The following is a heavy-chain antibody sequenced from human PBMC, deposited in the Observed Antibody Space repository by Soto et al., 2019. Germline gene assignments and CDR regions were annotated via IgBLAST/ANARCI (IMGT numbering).Heavy chain of an antibody. V-gene: IGHV5-51*01. J-gene: IGHJ6*02. CDR1: GYIFTDHC. CDR3: ASSAQRGYSSGWSDRYYYGMDV. D-gene: IGHD6-19*01. CDR2: ICPGYSNI. Sequence: GESLKISCKGSGYIFTDHCIVWVRQMAGKGLEWVGIICPGYSNIIYSPSVQGQVTTSADMSISTAYLQWSSLKASDTAMYYCASSAQRGYSSGWSDRYYYGMDVWGPGTTVTVSS.